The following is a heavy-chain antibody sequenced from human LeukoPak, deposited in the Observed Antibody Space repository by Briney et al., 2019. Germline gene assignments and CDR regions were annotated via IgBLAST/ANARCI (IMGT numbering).Heavy chain of an antibody. CDR2: IYYSGST. D-gene: IGHD1-26*01. J-gene: IGHJ3*02. Sequence: PSETLSLTCTVSGGSISSYYWSWIRQPPGKGLEWIGYIYYSGSTNYNPSLKSRVTISVDTSKNQFSLKLSSVTAADTAVYYCARGLGVGAPLGAFDIWGQGTMVTVSS. CDR3: ARGLGVGAPLGAFDI. CDR1: GGSISSYY. V-gene: IGHV4-59*01.